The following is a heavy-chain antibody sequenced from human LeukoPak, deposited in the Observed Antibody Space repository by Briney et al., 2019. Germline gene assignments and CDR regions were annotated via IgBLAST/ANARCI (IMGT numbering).Heavy chain of an antibody. CDR1: GFTFSSYG. CDR3: ARDPGDGSYCFDY. V-gene: IGHV3-33*01. J-gene: IGHJ4*02. Sequence: GGSLRLSCAPSGFTFSSYGMHWVRQAPGKGLEWVAVIWYDGSNKYYADSVKGRFTISRDNSKNTLYLQMSSLRAEDTAVYYCARDPGDGSYCFDYWDQGTLVTVSS. CDR2: IWYDGSNK. D-gene: IGHD1-26*01.